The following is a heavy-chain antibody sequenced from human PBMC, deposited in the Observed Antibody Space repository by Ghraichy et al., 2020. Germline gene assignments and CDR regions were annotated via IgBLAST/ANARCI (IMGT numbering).Heavy chain of an antibody. CDR1: GFTFSSYA. D-gene: IGHD1-26*01. Sequence: GESLNISCVASGFTFSSYAMSWVRQAPGKGLEWVSAISGSGGSTYFADSVRGRFTISRDNSKSTLYLQMNSLRAEDTAVYYCAKAQLLMVGATDYWGQGTLVTVSS. CDR2: ISGSGGST. CDR3: AKAQLLMVGATDY. J-gene: IGHJ4*02. V-gene: IGHV3-23*01.